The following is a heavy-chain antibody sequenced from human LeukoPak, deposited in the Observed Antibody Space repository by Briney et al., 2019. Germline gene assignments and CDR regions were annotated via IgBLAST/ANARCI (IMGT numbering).Heavy chain of an antibody. D-gene: IGHD1-26*01. V-gene: IGHV4-61*02. J-gene: IGHJ4*02. CDR2: IYTSGST. CDR1: GGSISSGSYY. CDR3: ARQTGATAGPGY. Sequence: SQTLSLTCTVSGGSISSGSYYWSWIRQPAGKGLEWIGRIYTSGSTNYNPSLKSRVTISVDTSKNQFSLKLSSVTAADTAVYYCARQTGATAGPGYWGQGTLVTVSS.